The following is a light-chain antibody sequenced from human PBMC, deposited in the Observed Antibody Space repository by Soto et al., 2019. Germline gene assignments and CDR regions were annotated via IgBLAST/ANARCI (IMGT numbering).Light chain of an antibody. J-gene: IGLJ3*02. Sequence: SALTQPRSASGSPGQSVTISCTGTSSDVGGYNYVSWYQQHPGKAPKLMLYDVSKRPSGVPDRFSGSKSGNTASLTISGLQAEDEADYYCCSYAGRYWVLGGGTKVTVL. CDR1: SSDVGGYNY. V-gene: IGLV2-11*01. CDR2: DVS. CDR3: CSYAGRYWV.